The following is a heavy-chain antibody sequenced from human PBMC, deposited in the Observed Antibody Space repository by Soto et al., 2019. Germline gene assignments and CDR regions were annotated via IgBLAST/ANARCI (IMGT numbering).Heavy chain of an antibody. D-gene: IGHD2-2*01. J-gene: IGHJ6*02. CDR1: GFDFSSYA. Sequence: GGSLRLSCAASGFDFSSYAMTWVRQAPGKGLEWVSAIRSSGGNTYYADSVKGRCTISRDDSKNTLYLQMNSLRAEDTAIYYFSKPAQVGPGYYCGMDGWGQGTTVTVSS. CDR2: IRSSGGNT. V-gene: IGHV3-23*01. CDR3: SKPAQVGPGYYCGMDG.